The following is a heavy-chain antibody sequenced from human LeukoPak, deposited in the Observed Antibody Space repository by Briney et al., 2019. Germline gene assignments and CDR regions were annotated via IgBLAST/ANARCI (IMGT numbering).Heavy chain of an antibody. CDR2: IYHSGST. V-gene: IGHV4-30-2*01. CDR1: GGSISSGGYY. Sequence: SETLSLTCTVSGGSISSGGYYWSWIRQPPGKGLEWIGYIYHSGSTYYNPSLKSRVTISVDRSKNQFSLKLSSVTAADTAVYYCARDPLRPDVYYYYMDVWGKGTTVTVSS. CDR3: ARDPLRPDVYYYYMDV. J-gene: IGHJ6*03.